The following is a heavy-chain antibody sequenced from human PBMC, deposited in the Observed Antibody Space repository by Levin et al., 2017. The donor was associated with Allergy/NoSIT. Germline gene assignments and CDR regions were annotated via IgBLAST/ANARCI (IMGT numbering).Heavy chain of an antibody. V-gene: IGHV4-59*02. CDR1: GDSVSSYY. D-gene: IGHD1-7*01. J-gene: IGHJ4*02. CDR3: ATVSWGTGTWHFDY. Sequence: SETLSLTCTVSGDSVSSYYWSWIRQPPGKGLEWIGYIYYSGNTNYNPSLKSRATISGDTSNNQFSLKLRSVTAADTAVYYCATVSWGTGTWHFDYWGQGALVTVSP. CDR2: IYYSGNT.